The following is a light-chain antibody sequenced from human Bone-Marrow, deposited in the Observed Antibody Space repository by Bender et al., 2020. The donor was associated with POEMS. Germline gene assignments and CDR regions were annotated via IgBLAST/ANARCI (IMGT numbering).Light chain of an antibody. CDR1: SSDVGGYSL. CDR3: CSYAGGSWV. J-gene: IGLJ3*02. V-gene: IGLV2-23*01. Sequence: QSALTQPASVSGSPGQSGTISCTGTSSDVGGYSLVSWYQQHPGKTPKVIIYEGTQRPSSVSDRFSGSKSGNTASLTISGLQADDEADYYCCSYAGGSWVFGGGTKVTVL. CDR2: EGT.